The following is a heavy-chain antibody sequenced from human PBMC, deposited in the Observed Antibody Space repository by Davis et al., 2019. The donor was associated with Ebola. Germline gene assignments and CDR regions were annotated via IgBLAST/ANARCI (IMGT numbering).Heavy chain of an antibody. V-gene: IGHV1-18*04. D-gene: IGHD3-10*01. Sequence: ASVKVSCKASGYTFTNFGINWVRQAPGQGLEWMGWISPYNCDTNYAQKFQGRLTLTTDTSTTTGYMELRSLGSDDTAVYWCAKSPPSGAYGLYWYFDLWGRGTLVTVSS. CDR3: AKSPPSGAYGLYWYFDL. J-gene: IGHJ2*01. CDR1: GYTFTNFG. CDR2: ISPYNCDT.